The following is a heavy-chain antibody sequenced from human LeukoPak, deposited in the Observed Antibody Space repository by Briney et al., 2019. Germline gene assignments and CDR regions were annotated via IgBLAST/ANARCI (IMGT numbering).Heavy chain of an antibody. D-gene: IGHD2-15*01. Sequence: SETLSLTCAVYGGSFSGYYWSWIRQPPGKGLEWIGEINHSGSTNYNPSLKSRVTISLDTSKNQFSLKLTSVTAADTAVYYCARGLDCNGGSCYRYYFDYWGQGTLVTVSS. V-gene: IGHV4-34*01. J-gene: IGHJ4*02. CDR3: ARGLDCNGGSCYRYYFDY. CDR2: INHSGST. CDR1: GGSFSGYY.